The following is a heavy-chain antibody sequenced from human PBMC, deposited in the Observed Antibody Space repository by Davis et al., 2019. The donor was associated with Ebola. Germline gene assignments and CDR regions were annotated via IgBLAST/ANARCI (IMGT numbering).Heavy chain of an antibody. J-gene: IGHJ4*02. CDR1: GGSFSGYY. CDR3: ARGPDCSGGSCYSGSWGYKNY. D-gene: IGHD2-15*01. V-gene: IGHV4-34*01. CDR2: INHSGST. Sequence: MPSETLSLTCAVYGGSFSGYYWSWIRQLPGKGLEWIGEINHSGSTNYNPSLKSRVTISVDTSKNQFSLKLSSVTAADTAVYYCARGPDCSGGSCYSGSWGYKNYWGQGTPVTVSS.